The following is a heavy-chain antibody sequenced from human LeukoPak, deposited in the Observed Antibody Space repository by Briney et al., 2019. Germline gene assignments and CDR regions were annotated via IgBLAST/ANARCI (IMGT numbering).Heavy chain of an antibody. CDR2: INIGGTTT. J-gene: IGHJ5*02. Sequence: GGSLRLSCAASGFTFNDYHMSWIRQAPGKGLEWLSYINIGGTTTHYAASVKGRFTISRDNAKKSLYLEMNNLRAEDTAVYYCATDGAGFDTWGQGVLVTVSS. CDR1: GFTFNDYH. CDR3: ATDGAGFDT. V-gene: IGHV3-11*01.